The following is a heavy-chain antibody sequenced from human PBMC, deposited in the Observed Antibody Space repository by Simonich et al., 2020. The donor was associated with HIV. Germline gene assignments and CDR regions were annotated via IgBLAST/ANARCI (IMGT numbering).Heavy chain of an antibody. Sequence: EYGGGLVQPGGSLRLSCAASGFTFSTYWMTWVRQAPGKGLEWVANINQDGSERYYVDSVKGHITISRDNAKNSVYLQMNSLRAEDTAVYYCARDKRSSWSSFDYWGQGTLVTVSS. J-gene: IGHJ4*02. CDR2: INQDGSER. CDR3: ARDKRSSWSSFDY. CDR1: GFTFSTYW. D-gene: IGHD6-13*01. V-gene: IGHV3-7*01.